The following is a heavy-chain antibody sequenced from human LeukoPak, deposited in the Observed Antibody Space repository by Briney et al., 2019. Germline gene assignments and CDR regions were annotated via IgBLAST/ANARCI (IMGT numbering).Heavy chain of an antibody. J-gene: IGHJ4*02. CDR3: ARRFNNYDFWTR. CDR1: GYRFTDYW. V-gene: IGHV5-51*01. Sequence: GESLKISCKGSGYRFTDYWIGWVRQMPGKGLECMGIIYPDDSDIRYSPSFQGQVTISADKSINTAYLQWSSLKASDTAMYYCARRFNNYDFWTRWGQGTLVTVSS. CDR2: IYPDDSDI. D-gene: IGHD3-3*01.